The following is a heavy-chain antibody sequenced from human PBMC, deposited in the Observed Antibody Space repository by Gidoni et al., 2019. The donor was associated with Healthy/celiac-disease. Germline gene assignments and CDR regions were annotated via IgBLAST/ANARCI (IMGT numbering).Heavy chain of an antibody. CDR3: ASTGIAAAGTDY. Sequence: QVQLVESGGGLVKPGGSLRLSCAASGFPFSDYYMSWIRQAPGKGLEWVSYISSSSSYTNYADSVKGRFTISRDNAKNSLYLQMNSLRAEDTAVYYCASTGIAAAGTDYWGQGTLVTVSS. V-gene: IGHV3-11*06. CDR2: ISSSSSYT. D-gene: IGHD6-13*01. J-gene: IGHJ4*02. CDR1: GFPFSDYY.